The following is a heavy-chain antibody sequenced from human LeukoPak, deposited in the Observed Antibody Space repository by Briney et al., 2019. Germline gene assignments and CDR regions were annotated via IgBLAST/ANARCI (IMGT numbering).Heavy chain of an antibody. CDR1: GDSISSYY. V-gene: IGHV4-59*01. D-gene: IGHD1-26*01. CDR2: IYYSGST. CDR3: ATSSGGYGSRYFDY. J-gene: IGHJ4*02. Sequence: SETLSLTCTASGDSISSYYWSWIRQPPGKGLEWIGYIYYSGSTNYNPSLKSRVTISVDTSKHQFSLKLSSVTAADTAVYYCATSSGGYGSRYFDYWGQGTLVTVSS.